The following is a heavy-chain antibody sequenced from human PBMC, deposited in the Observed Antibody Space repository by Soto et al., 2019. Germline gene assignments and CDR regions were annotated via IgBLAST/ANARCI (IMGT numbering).Heavy chain of an antibody. Sequence: QVQLVQSGAEVKKPGASVKVSCKASGYTFTGYYMHWVRQAPGQGLEWMGWINPNSGGTNYAQKFQGWVTMTRDTSISTAYMELSRLRSDDTAVYYCARGDQYYYDSSGYLHWGQGTLVTVSS. D-gene: IGHD3-22*01. CDR2: INPNSGGT. J-gene: IGHJ4*02. CDR3: ARGDQYYYDSSGYLH. CDR1: GYTFTGYY. V-gene: IGHV1-2*04.